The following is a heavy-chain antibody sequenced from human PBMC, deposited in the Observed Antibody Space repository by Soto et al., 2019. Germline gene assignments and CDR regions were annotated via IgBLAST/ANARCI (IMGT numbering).Heavy chain of an antibody. CDR1: GGSITGAFY. Sequence: QVQLQESGPGLVKSSETLSLTCKVSGGSITGAFYWNWISQHPGQGLEWIGSIHYRASTYYNPSLKSRMTIALDRSNYQFSLQLSSVTAADTAVYYCARVRDSFGLNVWGQGTTVTVSS. D-gene: IGHD2-15*01. CDR2: IHYRAST. J-gene: IGHJ6*02. V-gene: IGHV4-31*03. CDR3: ARVRDSFGLNV.